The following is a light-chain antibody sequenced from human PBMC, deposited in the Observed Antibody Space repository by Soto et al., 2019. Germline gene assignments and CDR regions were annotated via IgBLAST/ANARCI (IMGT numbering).Light chain of an antibody. J-gene: IGLJ1*01. CDR2: DSN. CDR3: GAWDDSMRLYV. V-gene: IGLV1-51*01. CDR1: SSNIGKYY. Sequence: QSVLTQPPSVSAAPGQTVTISCFGSSSNIGKYYVSWYQQLPGEAPKLLIYDSNKRPSGIPERFSASRSGTSATLGITGLQTGEEADYYCGAWDDSMRLYVFGNGTKVIVL.